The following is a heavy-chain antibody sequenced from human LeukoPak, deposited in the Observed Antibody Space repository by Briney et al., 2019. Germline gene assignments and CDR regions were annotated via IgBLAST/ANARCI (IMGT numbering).Heavy chain of an antibody. D-gene: IGHD1-1*01. CDR1: GGSFSNYF. J-gene: IGHJ6*03. CDR2: INDSGRT. Sequence: SETLSLTCAVYGGSFSNYFWSWIRQTPGKWMEWIGEINDSGRTNYNPSLMSRVTVSVDTSKNQFSLRLTSVTATDTAVYYCARRLNDGRNYYIDVWGKGAAVSVSS. V-gene: IGHV4-34*01. CDR3: ARRLNDGRNYYIDV.